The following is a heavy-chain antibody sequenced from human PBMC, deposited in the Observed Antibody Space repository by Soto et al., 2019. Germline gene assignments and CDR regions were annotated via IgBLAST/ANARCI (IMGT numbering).Heavy chain of an antibody. CDR2: ISDSGDNT. CDR3: ASIYSSGWYFDY. J-gene: IGHJ4*02. Sequence: PGGSLRLSCAASGFIFSSYAMSWVRQAPGKGLEWVSGISDSGDNTYYVDSVKGRFTISRDNSKNTLYLQMNSLRAEDTALFYCASIYSSGWYFDYWGQGTLVTVSS. V-gene: IGHV3-23*01. D-gene: IGHD6-25*01. CDR1: GFIFSSYA.